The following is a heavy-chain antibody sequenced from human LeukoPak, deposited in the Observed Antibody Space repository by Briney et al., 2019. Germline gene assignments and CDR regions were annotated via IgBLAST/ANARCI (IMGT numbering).Heavy chain of an antibody. J-gene: IGHJ6*02. CDR2: FSGRGGRT. D-gene: IGHD4-17*01. CDR1: GFTFSSYG. CDR3: AKRFMDGNYGLGWGYYYYYGMDV. Sequence: GGSLRLSCVASGFTFSSYGMSWVRQAPGKGLEWVSTFSGRGGRTDYADSVKGRFTISRDNSQNRLYLQMNSLRAEDTAVYYCAKRFMDGNYGLGWGYYYYYGMDVWGPGTTVTVSS. V-gene: IGHV3-23*01.